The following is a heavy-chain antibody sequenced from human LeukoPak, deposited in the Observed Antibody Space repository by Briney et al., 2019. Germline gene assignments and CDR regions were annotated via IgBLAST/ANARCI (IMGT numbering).Heavy chain of an antibody. D-gene: IGHD5-24*01. CDR3: AKDQDDRDGYNYGAFDI. CDR1: GFTFSSYA. J-gene: IGHJ3*02. V-gene: IGHV3-43*02. Sequence: PGGSLRLSCAASGFTFSSYAMSWVRQAPGKGLEWVSLISGDGGSTYYADSVKGRFTISRDNSKNSLYLQMNSLRTEDTALYYCAKDQDDRDGYNYGAFDIWGQGTMVTVSS. CDR2: ISGDGGST.